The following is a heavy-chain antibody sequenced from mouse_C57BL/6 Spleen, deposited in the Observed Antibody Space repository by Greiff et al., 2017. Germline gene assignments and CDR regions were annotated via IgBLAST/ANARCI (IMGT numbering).Heavy chain of an antibody. CDR2: ISDGGSYT. Sequence: EVKLVESGGGLVKPGGSLKLSCAASGFTFSSYAMSWVRQTPEKRLEWVATISDGGSYTYYPDNVKGRFTISRDNAKNNLYLQMSQLKSEDTAMYYCARGGDYDDQAWFAYWGQGTLVTVSA. CDR1: GFTFSSYA. D-gene: IGHD2-4*01. V-gene: IGHV5-4*03. J-gene: IGHJ3*01. CDR3: ARGGDYDDQAWFAY.